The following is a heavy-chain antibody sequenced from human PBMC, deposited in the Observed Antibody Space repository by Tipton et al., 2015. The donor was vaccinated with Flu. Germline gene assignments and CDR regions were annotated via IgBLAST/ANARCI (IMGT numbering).Heavy chain of an antibody. V-gene: IGHV3-21*01. Sequence: SLRLSCAASGFTFSSYSMNWVRQAPGKGLEWVSSISSSSSYIYYADSVKGRFTISRDNAKNSLYLQINSLRAEDTAVYYCARAAVAGTFDYWGQGTLVTVSS. CDR2: ISSSSSYI. CDR1: GFTFSSYS. CDR3: ARAAVAGTFDY. D-gene: IGHD6-19*01. J-gene: IGHJ4*02.